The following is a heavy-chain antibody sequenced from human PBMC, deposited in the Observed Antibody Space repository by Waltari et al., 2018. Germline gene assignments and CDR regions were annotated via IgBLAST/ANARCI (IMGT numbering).Heavy chain of an antibody. V-gene: IGHV3-20*04. J-gene: IGHJ5*02. CDR3: ARASSGSYFSWFDP. CDR1: GFNFDDYG. D-gene: IGHD1-26*01. CDR2: INWICVVP. Sequence: EVQLVESGGGVVRPGGSLRLYCAATGFNFDDYGMGWVRQAPGKRLWWFPGINWICVVPVSACSVMCRFTISGDNAKTSLYLQMNRLRAEDTALYYCARASSGSYFSWFDPWCQGTLVTVSS.